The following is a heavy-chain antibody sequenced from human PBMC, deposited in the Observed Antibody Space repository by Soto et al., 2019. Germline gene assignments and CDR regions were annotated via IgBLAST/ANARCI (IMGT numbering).Heavy chain of an antibody. CDR1: GITFSAYD. V-gene: IGHV3-23*01. D-gene: IGHD5-18*01. CDR2: ISGSGGRT. CDR3: AKGYPGIQFKLGLESDTGYYYYYMDV. Sequence: GGSLRLSCAASGITFSAYDMTWVRQAPGKGLEWVSAISGSGGRTYYADSVKGRFTISRDNSKNTLFLQMNSLRAEDTAVYYCAKGYPGIQFKLGLESDTGYYYYYMDVWGKGTTVTVSS. J-gene: IGHJ6*03.